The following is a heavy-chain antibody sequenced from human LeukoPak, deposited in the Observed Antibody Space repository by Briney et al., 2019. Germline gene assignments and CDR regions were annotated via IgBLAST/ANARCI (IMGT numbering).Heavy chain of an antibody. D-gene: IGHD2-2*01. CDR1: GGSISSSSYY. J-gene: IGHJ3*02. Sequence: SETLPLTCTVSGGSISSSSYYWGWIRQPPGKGLEWIGSIYYSGSTYYNPSLKSRVTISVDTSKNQFSLKLSSVTAADTAVYYCARRTVVPAAILYDAFDIWGQGTMVTVSS. CDR2: IYYSGST. CDR3: ARRTVVPAAILYDAFDI. V-gene: IGHV4-39*01.